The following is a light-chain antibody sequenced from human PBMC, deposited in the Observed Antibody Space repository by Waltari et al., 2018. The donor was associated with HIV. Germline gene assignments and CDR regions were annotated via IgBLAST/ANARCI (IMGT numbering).Light chain of an antibody. Sequence: ETVLTQSPGTVSLSPGERVTLSCRASQSVSSNFLAWYQQKAGQAPRLLISGTSSRAAGIPDRFSGSGSGTDFTLSISRLEPEDVAVYYCQQYGSFPQTFGQGSKVGIK. CDR2: GTS. CDR1: QSVSSNF. J-gene: IGKJ1*01. CDR3: QQYGSFPQT. V-gene: IGKV3-20*01.